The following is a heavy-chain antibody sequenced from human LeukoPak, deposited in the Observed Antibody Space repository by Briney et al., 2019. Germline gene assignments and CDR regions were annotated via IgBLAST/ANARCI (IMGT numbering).Heavy chain of an antibody. CDR3: ARDPVATMFSSYYYYYMDV. J-gene: IGHJ6*04. D-gene: IGHD5-12*01. CDR2: INPDSGGT. V-gene: IGHV1-2*02. Sequence: ASVKVSCKASGYTFTGYFIHWVRQAPGQGLEWMGWINPDSGGTNYAQKFQGRVTMTTDTSTSTAYMELRSLRPEDTAVYYCARDPVATMFSSYYYYYMDVWGKGTTVTVSS. CDR1: GYTFTGYF.